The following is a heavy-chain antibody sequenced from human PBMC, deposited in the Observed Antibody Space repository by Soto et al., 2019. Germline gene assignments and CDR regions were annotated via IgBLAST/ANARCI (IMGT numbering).Heavy chain of an antibody. CDR3: ARHQTAHRIAAEAGMDV. V-gene: IGHV5-10-1*01. Sequence: GSLKISCTGSGYSFTNYWISWVRQMPRESLEWLGCFYPRDSYNNYSPSFQGHVTISAANSISTAYLQWSSLKASDNAMYYCARHQTAHRIAAEAGMDVWGQGTTVTVSS. D-gene: IGHD6-13*01. CDR2: FYPRDSYN. CDR1: GYSFTNYW. J-gene: IGHJ6*02.